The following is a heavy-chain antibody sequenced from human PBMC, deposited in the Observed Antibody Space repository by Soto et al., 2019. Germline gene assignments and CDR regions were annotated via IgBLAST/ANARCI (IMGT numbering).Heavy chain of an antibody. V-gene: IGHV3-30*18. CDR2: ISYDGSNK. Sequence: QVQLVESGGGVVQPGRSLRLSCAASGFTFSSYGMHWVRQAPGKGLEWVAVISYDGSNKYYADSVKGRFTISRDNSKNTLYLQMNSLRAEDTAVYYCAKDLGYCSSTSCYTGLYYYGMDVW. CDR3: AKDLGYCSSTSCYTGLYYYGMDV. CDR1: GFTFSSYG. J-gene: IGHJ6*01. D-gene: IGHD2-2*02.